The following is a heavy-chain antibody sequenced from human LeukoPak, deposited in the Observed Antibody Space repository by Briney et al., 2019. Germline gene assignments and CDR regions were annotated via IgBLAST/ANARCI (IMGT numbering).Heavy chain of an antibody. V-gene: IGHV3-23*01. J-gene: IGHJ4*02. CDR2: ISDSGRTT. D-gene: IGHD6-19*01. Sequence: PGGSLRLSCAASGFTFSSEAMTWVRQAPGKGLEWVSSISDSGRTTYSADSVKGRFTISRDNSKSTVYLQMNSLRAEDTALYYCAKGLGFLPQFDYWGQGTLVAVSS. CDR1: GFTFSSEA. CDR3: AKGLGFLPQFDY.